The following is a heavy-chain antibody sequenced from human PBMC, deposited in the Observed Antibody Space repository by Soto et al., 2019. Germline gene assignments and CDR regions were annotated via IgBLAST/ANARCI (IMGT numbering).Heavy chain of an antibody. D-gene: IGHD6-13*01. Sequence: PSETLSLTCTVSGGSISSGGFYWSWIRQHPGKGLEWFGYIYYSGNTYYNPSLKSRVTMSVDTSKNQFSLKLRSVTAADTAVYYCARVVQQLVPYFFDYWGQGTLVTVSS. CDR1: GGSISSGGFY. J-gene: IGHJ4*02. V-gene: IGHV4-31*03. CDR2: IYYSGNT. CDR3: ARVVQQLVPYFFDY.